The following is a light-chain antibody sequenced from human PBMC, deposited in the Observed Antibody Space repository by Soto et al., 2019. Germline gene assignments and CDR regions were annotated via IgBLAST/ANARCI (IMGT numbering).Light chain of an antibody. J-gene: IGKJ1*01. CDR1: HSISSW. Sequence: DIQMPLSPSTLYSSVADRVTITCRDSHSISSWFDWYQQKPGKAPKLLIYDASSLESGVPSRFSGSGSGTEFTLTINSLHSDECAVYYCLQHNKWWKFGQGTKV. CDR2: DAS. CDR3: LQHNKWWK. V-gene: IGKV1-5*01.